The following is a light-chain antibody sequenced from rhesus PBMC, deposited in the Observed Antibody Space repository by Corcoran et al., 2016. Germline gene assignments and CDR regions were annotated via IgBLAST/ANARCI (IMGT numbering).Light chain of an antibody. J-gene: IGLJ1*01. CDR2: EVS. Sequence: QAAPTQSPSVSGSPGQSVTISCTGTSSDIGGYDRVSWYQQYPGKAPKLMIYEVSKRPSGVSDRYSGSKSGNTASLSISGLQAEDEADYYCSSYSSGSTYIFGTGTRLTVL. CDR3: SSYSSGSTYI. V-gene: IGLV2-13*03. CDR1: SSDIGGYDR.